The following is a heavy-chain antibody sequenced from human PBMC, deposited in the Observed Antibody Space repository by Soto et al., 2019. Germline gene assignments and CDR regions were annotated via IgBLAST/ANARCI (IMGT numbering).Heavy chain of an antibody. V-gene: IGHV1-3*01. Sequence: ASVKVSCKASGYTFTGYAMHWVRQAPGQRLEWMGWINAGNGNTKYSQKFQGRVTIIRDTSASTAYMELSSLRSEDTAVYYCARAVAVPADFDYRGQGTLVTVSS. D-gene: IGHD6-19*01. CDR3: ARAVAVPADFDY. CDR2: INAGNGNT. J-gene: IGHJ4*02. CDR1: GYTFTGYA.